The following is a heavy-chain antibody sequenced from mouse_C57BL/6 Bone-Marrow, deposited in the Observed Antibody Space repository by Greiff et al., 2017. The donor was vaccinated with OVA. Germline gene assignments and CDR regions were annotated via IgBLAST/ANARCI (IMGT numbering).Heavy chain of an antibody. Sequence: QVQLQQPGTELVKPGASVKLSCKASGYTFTSYWMHWVKQRPGQGLEWIGNINPSNGGTNYNEKFKSKATLTVDKSSSTAYMQLSSLTSEDSAVYYCARLPVDYYGSSYLWYFDYWGQGTTLTVSA. V-gene: IGHV1-53*01. D-gene: IGHD1-1*01. CDR3: ARLPVDYYGSSYLWYFDY. CDR1: GYTFTSYW. CDR2: INPSNGGT. J-gene: IGHJ2*01.